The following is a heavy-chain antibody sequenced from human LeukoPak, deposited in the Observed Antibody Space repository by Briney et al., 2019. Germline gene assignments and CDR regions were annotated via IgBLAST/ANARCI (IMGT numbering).Heavy chain of an antibody. J-gene: IGHJ6*02. D-gene: IGHD1-7*01. CDR1: GGSISSYY. CDR2: IYYSGST. V-gene: IGHV4-59*08. Sequence: SETLSLTCTVSGGSISSYYWSWIRQPPGKGLEWIGYIYYSGSTNYNPSLKSRVTISVDTSKNQFSLKLSSVTAADTAVYYCARLEVLRNYYYYGMDVWGQGTTVTVSS. CDR3: ARLEVLRNYYYYGMDV.